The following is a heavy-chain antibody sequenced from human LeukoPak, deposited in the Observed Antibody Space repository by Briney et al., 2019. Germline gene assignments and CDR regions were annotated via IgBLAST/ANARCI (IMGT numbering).Heavy chain of an antibody. D-gene: IGHD6-13*01. Sequence: GGSLRLSCAASGFTFSSYWMSWVRQAPGKGLEWVANIKKDGTEKKYVDSVKGRFTISRDNSKNTLYLQMNSLRAEDTAVYYCAKTRSSSWYFMGNWFDPWGQGTLVTVSS. CDR1: GFTFSSYW. J-gene: IGHJ5*02. CDR3: AKTRSSSWYFMGNWFDP. V-gene: IGHV3-7*03. CDR2: IKKDGTEK.